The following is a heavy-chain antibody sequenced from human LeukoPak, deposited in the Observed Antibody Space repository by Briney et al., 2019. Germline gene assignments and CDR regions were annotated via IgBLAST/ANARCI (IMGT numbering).Heavy chain of an antibody. CDR2: IYYSGNT. Sequence: SETLSLTCTVSGVSISSSSYYWGWIRQPPGKGLEWIGIIYYSGNTYYNPSLKSRVTISVDTSKNQFSLKLSSVTATDTAVYYCASLRSGNGTFDPWGPGTLVTVSS. CDR1: GVSISSSSYY. CDR3: ASLRSGNGTFDP. D-gene: IGHD4-17*01. V-gene: IGHV4-39*01. J-gene: IGHJ5*02.